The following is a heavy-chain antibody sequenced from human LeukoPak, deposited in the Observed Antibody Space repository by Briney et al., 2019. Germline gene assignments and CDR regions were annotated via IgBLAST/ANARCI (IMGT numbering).Heavy chain of an antibody. D-gene: IGHD4-17*01. J-gene: IGHJ4*02. CDR1: GFTFSSYG. CDR3: AKDSGVYGDYDY. V-gene: IGHV3-30*18. Sequence: GGSLRLSCAASGFTFSSYGMHWVRQAPGKGLEWVAVISYDGSNKYYADSVKRRFTISRDNSKNTLYLQMNSLRAEDTAVYYCAKDSGVYGDYDYWGQGTLVTVSS. CDR2: ISYDGSNK.